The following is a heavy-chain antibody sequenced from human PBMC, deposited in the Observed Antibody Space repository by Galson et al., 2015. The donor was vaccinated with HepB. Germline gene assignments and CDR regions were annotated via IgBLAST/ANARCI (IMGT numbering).Heavy chain of an antibody. Sequence: SVKVSCKASGGTFSSYAISWVRQAPGQGLEWMGGIIPIFGTANYAQEFQGRVTITADESTSTAYMELSSLRSEDTAVYYCARGRYTAMVRGVLDWFDPWGQGTLVTVSS. V-gene: IGHV1-69*13. J-gene: IGHJ5*02. CDR3: ARGRYTAMVRGVLDWFDP. CDR1: GGTFSSYA. CDR2: IIPIFGTA. D-gene: IGHD5-18*01.